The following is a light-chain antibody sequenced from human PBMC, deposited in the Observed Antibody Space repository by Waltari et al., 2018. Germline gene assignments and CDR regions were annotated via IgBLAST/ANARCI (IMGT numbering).Light chain of an antibody. CDR2: EDT. V-gene: IGLV3-10*01. J-gene: IGLJ1*01. CDR1: ELPRKY. CDR3: YSSDSTGLRV. Sequence: SYELTQTPSVSVSPGQTARITCSGPELPRKYAYWFQQKSGQAPRLDIYEDTKRPSGSPDRFSGSSSGTVATLTITGAQVDDEADYYCYSSDSTGLRVFGGGTTVVVL.